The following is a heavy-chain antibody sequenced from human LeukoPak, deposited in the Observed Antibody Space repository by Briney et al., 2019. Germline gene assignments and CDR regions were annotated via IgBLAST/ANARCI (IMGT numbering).Heavy chain of an antibody. D-gene: IGHD4-17*01. Sequence: GASVKVSRKTSGGTFNNSAISWVRQAPGQGLEWLGGIMPPFGTAGYAQKFQGRVTITKDESTRTVYLELTSLTSDDTAVYYCARDVHGDYGSGWFDPWGQGTLVSVSS. CDR1: GGTFNNSA. V-gene: IGHV1-69*05. CDR3: ARDVHGDYGSGWFDP. CDR2: IMPPFGTA. J-gene: IGHJ5*02.